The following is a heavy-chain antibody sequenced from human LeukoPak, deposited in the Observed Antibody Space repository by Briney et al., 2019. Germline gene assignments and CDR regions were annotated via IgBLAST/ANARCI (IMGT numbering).Heavy chain of an antibody. CDR2: IYHSGST. J-gene: IGHJ6*03. V-gene: IGHV4-38-2*01. CDR3: ARRTGYYYYYYMDV. D-gene: IGHD4-17*01. CDR1: GYSISSGYY. Sequence: PSETLSLTCAVSGYSISSGYYWGWIRPPPGKGREWIGSIYHSGSTYYNPSLKSRVTISVDTSKNQFSLKLSSVTAADTAVYYCARRTGYYYYYYMDVWGKGTRSPSP.